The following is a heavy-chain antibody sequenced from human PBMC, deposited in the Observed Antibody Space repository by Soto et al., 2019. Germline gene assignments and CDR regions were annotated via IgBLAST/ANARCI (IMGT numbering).Heavy chain of an antibody. CDR3: ATVDGVVGIWFAP. J-gene: IGHJ5*02. V-gene: IGHV1-2*02. CDR2: INPNSGST. D-gene: IGHD2-15*01. Sequence: QVLLVQSGAEVKKPGASVRVSCKASGYSFTGHYIHWVRQSPGQGREWMGWINPNSGSTTYAQRFQGRVTMTRDTSISTAYMELSSLRSDDTAVFYGATVDGVVGIWFAPWGQGTLVTVSS. CDR1: GYSFTGHY.